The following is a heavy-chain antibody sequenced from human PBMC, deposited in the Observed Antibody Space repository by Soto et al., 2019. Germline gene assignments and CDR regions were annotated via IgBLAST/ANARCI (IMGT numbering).Heavy chain of an antibody. D-gene: IGHD1-26*01. CDR3: ARPVGGTSLPDAFEI. CDR2: ISYTSSFI. Sequence: GGSLRLSCAASGFTFSRYSMNWVRQAPGKGLEWVSSISYTSSFINYADSVRGRFTISRDNANNSLFLQVNSLRAEDTALYYCARPVGGTSLPDAFEIWGQGTMVTVSS. CDR1: GFTFSRYS. V-gene: IGHV3-21*01. J-gene: IGHJ3*02.